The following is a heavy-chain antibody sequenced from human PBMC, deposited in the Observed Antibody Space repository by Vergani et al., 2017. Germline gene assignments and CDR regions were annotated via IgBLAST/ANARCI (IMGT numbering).Heavy chain of an antibody. CDR3: ARAELDGSLDYRNYFDY. D-gene: IGHD3/OR15-3a*01. J-gene: IGHJ4*02. V-gene: IGHV1-69*01. CDR1: GGTFSSYA. CDR2: IIPIFGTA. Sequence: QVQLVQSGAEVKKPGSSVKVSCKASGGTFSSYAISWVRQAPGQGLEWMGGIIPIFGTANYAQKFQGRVTITADDSTSTAYMELSSLISEDTAVYYCARAELDGSLDYRNYFDYWGQGTLVTVSS.